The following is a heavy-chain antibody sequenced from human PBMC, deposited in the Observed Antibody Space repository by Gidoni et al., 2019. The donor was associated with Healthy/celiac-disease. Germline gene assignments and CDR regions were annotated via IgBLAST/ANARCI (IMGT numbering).Heavy chain of an antibody. V-gene: IGHV4-34*01. CDR3: ARYCGYGFCRVGY. CDR1: GGSFSGYY. J-gene: IGHJ4*02. Sequence: QVQLQQWGAGLLKPSETLSLTCAVYGGSFSGYYWSWIRQPPGKGLEWIGEINHSGSTNYNPSLKSRVTISVDTSKNQFSLKLSSVTAADTAVYYCARYCGYGFCRVGYWGQGTLVTVSS. CDR2: INHSGST. D-gene: IGHD5-12*01.